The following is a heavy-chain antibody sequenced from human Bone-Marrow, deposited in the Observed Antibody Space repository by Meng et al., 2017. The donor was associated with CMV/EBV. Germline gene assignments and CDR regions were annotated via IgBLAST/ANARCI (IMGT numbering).Heavy chain of an antibody. D-gene: IGHD2-2*01. Sequence: SETLSLTCTVSGGSISSSSYYWGWIRQPPGKGLEWIGSIYYSGSTYYNPSLKSRVTISVDTSKNQFSLKLSSVTAADTAVYYCARIKYCSSTSCYHAFDIWGQGTRVTVSS. V-gene: IGHV4-39*07. CDR3: ARIKYCSSTSCYHAFDI. J-gene: IGHJ3*02. CDR1: GGSISSSSYY. CDR2: IYYSGST.